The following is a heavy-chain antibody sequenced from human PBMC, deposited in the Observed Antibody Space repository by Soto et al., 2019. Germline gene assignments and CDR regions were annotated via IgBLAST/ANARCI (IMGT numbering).Heavy chain of an antibody. D-gene: IGHD2-15*01. CDR1: GYTFTDYY. CDR3: ARGGGYDY. J-gene: IGHJ4*02. V-gene: IGHV1-2*02. Sequence: QVQLVQSGAEVKKPGASVKVSCQASGYTFTDYYMHWVRQAPGQGLEWMGWINPSSGGTNYAQKLQGRVTMTWDTSIRTAYMELSGLTSDDTAVYYCARGGGYDYWGQGTLVTVSA. CDR2: INPSSGGT.